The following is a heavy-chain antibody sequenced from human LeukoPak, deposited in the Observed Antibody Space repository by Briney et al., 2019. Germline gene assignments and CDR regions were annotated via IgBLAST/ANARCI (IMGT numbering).Heavy chain of an antibody. Sequence: TRGSLRLSCAASGFTFSSYSMNWVRQAPGKGLEWVSYISSSSSTIYYADSVKGRFTISRDNAKNSLYLQMNSLRAGDTAVYYCARDRSGRLGEFDYWGQGTLVTVSS. CDR2: ISSSSSTI. D-gene: IGHD3-10*01. J-gene: IGHJ4*02. CDR3: ARDRSGRLGEFDY. V-gene: IGHV3-48*04. CDR1: GFTFSSYS.